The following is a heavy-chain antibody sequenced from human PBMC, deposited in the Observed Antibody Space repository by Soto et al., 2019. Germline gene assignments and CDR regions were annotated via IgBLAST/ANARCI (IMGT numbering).Heavy chain of an antibody. J-gene: IGHJ5*02. CDR2: IIPSFGTA. V-gene: IGHV1-69*06. CDR1: GGTFSSYA. Sequence: SVKVSCKASGGTFSSYAISWVRQAPGQGLEWMGGIIPSFGTANYAQKFQGRVTITADKSTSTAYMELSSLRSEDTAVYYCARSGLMRNWFDPWGQGTLVTVSS. CDR3: ARSGLMRNWFDP. D-gene: IGHD3-16*01.